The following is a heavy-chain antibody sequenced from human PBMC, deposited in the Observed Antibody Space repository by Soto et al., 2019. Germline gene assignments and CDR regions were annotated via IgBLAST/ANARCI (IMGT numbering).Heavy chain of an antibody. CDR1: GFTFRNFG. D-gene: IGHD4-17*01. J-gene: IGHJ4*02. CDR2: ISYDENNK. CDR3: AKETGHGGSAPGYYFAY. V-gene: IGHV3-30*18. Sequence: QVQLVESGGGVVQPGRSLRLSCAASGFTFRNFGMHWVRQAPGKGLEWVALISYDENNKWFADSVKGRFTISRDNSRNTLYLQMSSLRSDDTAVYYCAKETGHGGSAPGYYFAYWGRGTPVTVSS.